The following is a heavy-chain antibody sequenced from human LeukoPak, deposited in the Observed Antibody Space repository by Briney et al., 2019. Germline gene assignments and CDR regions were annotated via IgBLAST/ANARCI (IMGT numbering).Heavy chain of an antibody. Sequence: GGSLRLSCAASGFTFSSYWMHWVPQAPGKGLVWVSRINSDGSSTSYADSVKGRFTISRDNAKNTLYLQMNSLRAEDTAVYYCARDPGDSSGYTAYDAFDIWGQGTMVTVSS. CDR3: ARDPGDSSGYTAYDAFDI. D-gene: IGHD3-22*01. CDR2: INSDGSST. CDR1: GFTFSSYW. V-gene: IGHV3-74*01. J-gene: IGHJ3*02.